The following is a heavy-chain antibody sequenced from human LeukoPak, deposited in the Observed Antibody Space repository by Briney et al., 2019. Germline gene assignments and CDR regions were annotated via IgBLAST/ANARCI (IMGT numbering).Heavy chain of an antibody. CDR1: GFTFSSYD. V-gene: IGHV3-23*01. D-gene: IGHD1-7*01. Sequence: GGSLRLSCAASGFTFSSYDMNWVRQAPGKGLEWVSRISDSGDSTYYADSVKGRFTISRDNFKNTLYLQMNSLRDEDTAVYYCATPAFMSGTTNLYYVDYWGQGTLVTVSS. J-gene: IGHJ4*02. CDR2: ISDSGDST. CDR3: ATPAFMSGTTNLYYVDY.